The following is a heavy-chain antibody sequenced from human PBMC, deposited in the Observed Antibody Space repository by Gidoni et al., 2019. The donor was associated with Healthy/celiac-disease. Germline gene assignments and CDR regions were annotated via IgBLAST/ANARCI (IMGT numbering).Heavy chain of an antibody. V-gene: IGHV3-15*07. Sequence: EVQLVESGGVLVKPGGSLRLSCAASGFTFSNAWMNWVRQAPGKGLEWVGRIKSKTDGGTTDYAAPVKGRFTISRDDSKNTLYLQMNSLKTEDTAVYYCTTGAITMVRGVMYYFDYWGQGTLVTVSS. J-gene: IGHJ4*02. CDR1: GFTFSNAW. CDR3: TTGAITMVRGVMYYFDY. D-gene: IGHD3-10*01. CDR2: IKSKTDGGTT.